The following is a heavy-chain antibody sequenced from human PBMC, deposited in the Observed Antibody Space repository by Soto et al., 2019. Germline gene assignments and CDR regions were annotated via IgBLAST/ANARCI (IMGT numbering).Heavy chain of an antibody. CDR3: ARDHNGSAAGMIHFDF. J-gene: IGHJ4*02. CDR1: GFSFSDYY. Sequence: PGGSPKLSCAASGFSFSDYYMCCIRQAPGKGLEWVSYISSSGSTIYYADSVKGRFTISRDNAKNSLYLQMNSLRAEDTAVYYCARDHNGSAAGMIHFDFWGQGTLVTVSS. V-gene: IGHV3-11*01. D-gene: IGHD6-13*01. CDR2: ISSSGSTI.